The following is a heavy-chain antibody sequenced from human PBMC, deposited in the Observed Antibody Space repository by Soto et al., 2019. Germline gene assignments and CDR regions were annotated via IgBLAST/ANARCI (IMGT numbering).Heavy chain of an antibody. CDR1: GFSLSNARMG. V-gene: IGHV2-26*01. CDR2: IFSNDEK. J-gene: IGHJ4*02. D-gene: IGHD2-15*01. CDR3: ARNLGGYCSGGSCYGPYDY. Sequence: QVTLKESGPVLVKPTETLTLTCTVSGFSLSNARMGVSWIRQPPGKALEWLAHIFSNDEKSYSTSLKSRLTISKDTSKSQVVLTMTNMDPVDTATYYCARNLGGYCSGGSCYGPYDYWGQGTLVTVSS.